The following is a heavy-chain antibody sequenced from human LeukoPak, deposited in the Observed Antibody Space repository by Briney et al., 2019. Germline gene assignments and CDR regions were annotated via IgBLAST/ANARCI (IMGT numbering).Heavy chain of an antibody. CDR3: ARAHSSSLQGPFDP. Sequence: GGSLRLSCAAAGFTFSSYSMNWVRQAPGKGLEWVSYISSSSSTIYYADSVKGRFTISRDNAKNSLYLQMNSLRAEDTAVYCCARAHSSSLQGPFDPWGQGTLVTVSS. V-gene: IGHV3-48*01. CDR2: ISSSSSTI. CDR1: GFTFSSYS. D-gene: IGHD6-13*01. J-gene: IGHJ5*02.